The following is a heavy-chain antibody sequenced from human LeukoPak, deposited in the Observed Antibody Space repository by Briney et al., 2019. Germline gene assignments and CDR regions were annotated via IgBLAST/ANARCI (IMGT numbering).Heavy chain of an antibody. V-gene: IGHV4-39*01. J-gene: IGHJ4*02. CDR3: ARVTTVGCRSVTCYVDY. CDR2: IFYRGST. D-gene: IGHD2/OR15-2a*01. CDR1: GGSISSNSYY. Sequence: PSETLSLTCTVSGGSISSNSYYWGWIRQPPGKGLEWIGSIFYRGSTYYNPSLKSRVTFSVDTSKNQFSLSLSSVTAADTAVYYCARVTTVGCRSVTCYVDYWGQGTLVTVSS.